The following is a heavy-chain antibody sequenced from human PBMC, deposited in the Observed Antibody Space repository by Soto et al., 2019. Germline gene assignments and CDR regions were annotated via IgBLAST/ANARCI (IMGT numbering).Heavy chain of an antibody. CDR2: ISSDGATK. V-gene: IGHV3-30*14. J-gene: IGHJ5*02. D-gene: IGHD6-13*01. CDR3: ARSSVHIAAAGRLDL. Sequence: PGGSLRLSCTASGFAFRSHAMQWIRQAPGKGLEWVAVISSDGATKYVADSLKGRFTISRDNFESTMSLQMNNLRPEDTALYYCARSSVHIAAAGRLDLWGPGXLVTVSS. CDR1: GFAFRSHA.